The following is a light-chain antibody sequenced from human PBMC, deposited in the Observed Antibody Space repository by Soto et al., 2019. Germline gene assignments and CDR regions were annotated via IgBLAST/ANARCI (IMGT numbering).Light chain of an antibody. CDR2: DAS. CDR1: QHITRY. J-gene: IGKJ4*01. V-gene: IGKV1-33*01. CDR3: QQYEILPIT. Sequence: DIQMTQSPSSLSASVGDRVTITCQASQHITRYLNWYQQIPGKAPKLLIYDASNLQTGVPSRFSGSGSGTDFTFTISSLQPEDIATYYCQQYEILPITCGGGTKVEIK.